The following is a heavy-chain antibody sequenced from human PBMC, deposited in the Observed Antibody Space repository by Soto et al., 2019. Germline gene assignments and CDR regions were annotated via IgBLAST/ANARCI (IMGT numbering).Heavy chain of an antibody. CDR1: GFTFRSYA. CDR3: AKGPRYYYGSGSSIFDY. J-gene: IGHJ4*02. D-gene: IGHD3-10*01. Sequence: PGGSLRLSCAGSGFTFRSYAMSWVRQAPGKGLEWVSAISGSGGSTYYADSVKGRFTISRDNSKNTLYLQMNSLRAEDTAVYYCAKGPRYYYGSGSSIFDYWGQGTLVTVSS. V-gene: IGHV3-23*01. CDR2: ISGSGGST.